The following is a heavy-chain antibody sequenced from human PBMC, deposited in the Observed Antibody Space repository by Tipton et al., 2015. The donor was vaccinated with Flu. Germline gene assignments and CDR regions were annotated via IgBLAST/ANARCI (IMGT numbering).Heavy chain of an antibody. J-gene: IGHJ6*02. V-gene: IGHV4-34*01. CDR1: GGSFSGYY. CDR2: INHSGST. D-gene: IGHD3-3*01. Sequence: LRLSCAVYGGSFSGYYWSWIRQPPGKGLEWIGEINHSGSTNYNPSLKSRVTISVDTSKNQFSLKLSSVTAADTAVYYCATPRRSITIFGVVYYYGMDVWGQGTTVTVSS. CDR3: ATPRRSITIFGVVYYYGMDV.